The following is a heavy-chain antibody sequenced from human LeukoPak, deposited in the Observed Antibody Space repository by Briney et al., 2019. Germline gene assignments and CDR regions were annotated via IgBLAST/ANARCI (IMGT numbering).Heavy chain of an antibody. CDR1: GGSISSGGYY. Sequence: PSQTLSLTCTVSGGSISSGGYYWSWIRQHPGKGLEWIGYIYYSGSTYYNPSLKSRVTISVDTSKNQFSLKLSSVTAADTAVYYCARQITMVRGVMLKGWFDPWGQGTLVTVSS. J-gene: IGHJ5*02. V-gene: IGHV4-31*03. D-gene: IGHD3-10*01. CDR2: IYYSGST. CDR3: ARQITMVRGVMLKGWFDP.